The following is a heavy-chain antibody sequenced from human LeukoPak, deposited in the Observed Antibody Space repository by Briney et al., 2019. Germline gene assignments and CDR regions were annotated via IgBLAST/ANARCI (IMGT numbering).Heavy chain of an antibody. V-gene: IGHV3-53*01. CDR3: ARAYYESSAYRHAVYFDY. CDR2: LYSDGDT. Sequence: GGSLRLSCAASGFALSSNYVGWVRQAPGGGLHWVSLLYSDGDTYYADSVKGRFTISRDTSKNTLYLQMNSLRVDDTAVYYCARAYYESSAYRHAVYFDYWGQGTLVTVSS. CDR1: GFALSSNY. J-gene: IGHJ4*02. D-gene: IGHD3-22*01.